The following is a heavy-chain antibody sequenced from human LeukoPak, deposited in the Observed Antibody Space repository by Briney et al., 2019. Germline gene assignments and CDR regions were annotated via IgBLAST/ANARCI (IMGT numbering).Heavy chain of an antibody. CDR2: INPNSGGT. CDR1: GYTFTSYG. J-gene: IGHJ6*02. D-gene: IGHD6-25*01. CDR3: ARSLSGYGMDV. V-gene: IGHV1-2*06. Sequence: GASVKVSCKASGYTFTSYGISWVRQAPGQGLEWMGRINPNSGGTNYAQKFQGRVTMTRDTSISTAYMELSRLRSDDTAVYYCARSLSGYGMDVWGQGTTVTVSS.